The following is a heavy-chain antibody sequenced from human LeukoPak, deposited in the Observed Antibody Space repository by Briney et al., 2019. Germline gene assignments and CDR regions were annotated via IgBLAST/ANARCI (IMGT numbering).Heavy chain of an antibody. V-gene: IGHV3-30*02. CDR2: IRYDGSNK. Sequence: PGGSLRLSCAASGFTFSSYGMHWVRQAPGKGLEWVAFIRYDGSNKYYADSVKGRFTISRDNSKNTLHLQMNSLRAEDTAVYYCAKDFAGTFYFDYWGQGTLVTVSS. D-gene: IGHD6-13*01. CDR1: GFTFSSYG. J-gene: IGHJ4*02. CDR3: AKDFAGTFYFDY.